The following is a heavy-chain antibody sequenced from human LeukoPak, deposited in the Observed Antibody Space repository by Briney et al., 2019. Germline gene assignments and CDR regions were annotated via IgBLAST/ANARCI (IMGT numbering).Heavy chain of an antibody. Sequence: PGGSLRLSCAASGFIFSDYYMTWIRQAPGKGLEWVSYIGSSDNIIDYADSVKGRFTISRDNSKNTLYLQMSSLRAEDTAVYYCAKDTPDSSAYYLENWGQGTLVTVSS. V-gene: IGHV3-11*04. CDR3: AKDTPDSSAYYLEN. J-gene: IGHJ4*02. CDR1: GFIFSDYY. D-gene: IGHD3-22*01. CDR2: IGSSDNII.